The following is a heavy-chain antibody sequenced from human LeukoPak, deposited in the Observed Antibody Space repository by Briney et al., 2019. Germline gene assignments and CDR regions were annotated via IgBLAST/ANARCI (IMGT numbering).Heavy chain of an antibody. CDR1: GGTFSSYA. Sequence: AASVKVSCKASGGTFSSYAISWVRQAPGQGLEWMGGIIPIIGTANYAQKFQGRVTITTDESTSTAYMELSSLRSDDTAVYYCARPYCSSTSSYSNNWFDPSGQGTLVTVSS. D-gene: IGHD2-2*02. CDR2: IIPIIGTA. J-gene: IGHJ5*02. CDR3: ARPYCSSTSSYSNNWFDP. V-gene: IGHV1-69*05.